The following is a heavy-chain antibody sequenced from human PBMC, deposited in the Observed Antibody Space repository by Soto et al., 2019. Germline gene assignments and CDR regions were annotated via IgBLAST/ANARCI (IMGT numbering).Heavy chain of an antibody. Sequence: EVQLLESGGGLVQPGGSLRLSCAASGFTFSSYAMSWVRQAPGKGLEWVSAISGSGGSTYYADSVKGRFTISRDNSKNTLYLQMNSLRAEDTAVYYCAKDRNRVSYGPYYFDYWGQGTLVTVSS. V-gene: IGHV3-23*01. J-gene: IGHJ4*02. D-gene: IGHD5-18*01. CDR2: ISGSGGST. CDR3: AKDRNRVSYGPYYFDY. CDR1: GFTFSSYA.